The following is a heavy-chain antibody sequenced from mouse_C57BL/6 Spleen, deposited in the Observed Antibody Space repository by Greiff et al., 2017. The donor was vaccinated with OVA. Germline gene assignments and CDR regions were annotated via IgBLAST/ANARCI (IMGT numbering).Heavy chain of an antibody. D-gene: IGHD2-4*01. CDR3: ARNDYDGFFFDC. CDR1: GFTFSDSG. CDR2: ISSGSSTI. V-gene: IGHV5-17*01. J-gene: IGHJ2*01. Sequence: EVQVVESGGGLVKPGGSLKLSCAASGFTFSDSGMHWVRQAPEKGLEWVAYISSGSSTIYYADTVKGRFTISRDNAKNTLFLQMTSLRSEDTAMYYCARNDYDGFFFDCWGQGTTLTVSS.